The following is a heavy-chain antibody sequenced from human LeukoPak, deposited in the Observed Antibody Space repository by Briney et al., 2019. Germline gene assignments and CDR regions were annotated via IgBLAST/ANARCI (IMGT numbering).Heavy chain of an antibody. Sequence: GGTLRLSCAASGFTFSSYGMSWVRQAPGKGLEWVSAISGSGGSTYYADSVKGRFTISRDNSKNTLYLQMNSLRAEDTAVYYCAFRDGYNYFDYWGQGTLVTVSS. J-gene: IGHJ4*02. CDR1: GFTFSSYG. D-gene: IGHD5-24*01. CDR3: AFRDGYNYFDY. CDR2: ISGSGGST. V-gene: IGHV3-23*01.